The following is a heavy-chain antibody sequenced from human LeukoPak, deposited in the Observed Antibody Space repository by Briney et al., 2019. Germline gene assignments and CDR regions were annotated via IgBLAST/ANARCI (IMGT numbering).Heavy chain of an antibody. CDR2: MNPNSGDS. Sequence: ASVKVSCKASGYTFTNYDINWVRQTTGQGLQWIGWMNPNSGDSGYAQELQGRVTMTRDTSIGTAYMELSSLTSEDTALYFCARFSPNENHGDYAFDYWGQGTPVTVSS. J-gene: IGHJ4*02. D-gene: IGHD4-17*01. CDR3: ARFSPNENHGDYAFDY. V-gene: IGHV1-8*01. CDR1: GYTFTNYD.